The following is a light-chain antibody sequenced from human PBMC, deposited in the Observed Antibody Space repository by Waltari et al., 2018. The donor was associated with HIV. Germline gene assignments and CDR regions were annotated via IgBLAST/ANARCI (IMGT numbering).Light chain of an antibody. V-gene: IGKV1-39*01. CDR3: QQCYSAGDT. CDR2: AAS. CDR1: QNINNY. Sequence: DIQMTQSPSSLSASIGDRVTITCRASQNINNYLNWYQQKPGKAPNLLIYAASSLRSGVPSRFSGSGSGTEFTLTIRSLQPEDFATYYCQQCYSAGDTFGQGTKLEIK. J-gene: IGKJ2*01.